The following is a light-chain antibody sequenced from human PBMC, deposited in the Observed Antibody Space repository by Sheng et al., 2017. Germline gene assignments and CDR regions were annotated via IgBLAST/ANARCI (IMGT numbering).Light chain of an antibody. CDR2: GAS. J-gene: IGKJ4*01. CDR1: QSVSSD. Sequence: EIEMTQSPATLSVSPGERATLSCRASQSVSSDLAWYQQKPGQAPRLLIYGASTRATGIPARFSASGSGTDFTLTISSLQSEDFAVYCCQQYYQWPLTFGGGTKVEIK. V-gene: IGKV3-15*01. CDR3: QQYYQWPLT.